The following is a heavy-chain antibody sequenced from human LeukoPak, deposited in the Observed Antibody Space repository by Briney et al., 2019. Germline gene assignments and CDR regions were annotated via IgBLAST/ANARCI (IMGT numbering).Heavy chain of an antibody. CDR1: GFTFSSYA. CDR3: ARDNKPRIAAAPLGY. V-gene: IGHV3-30-3*01. D-gene: IGHD6-13*01. J-gene: IGHJ4*02. CDR2: ISYDGSNK. Sequence: GRSLRLSCAASGFTFSSYAMHWVRQAPGKGLEWVAVISYDGSNKYYAGSVKGRFTISRDNSKNTLYLPMNSLRAEDTAVYYCARDNKPRIAAAPLGYWGQGTLVTVSS.